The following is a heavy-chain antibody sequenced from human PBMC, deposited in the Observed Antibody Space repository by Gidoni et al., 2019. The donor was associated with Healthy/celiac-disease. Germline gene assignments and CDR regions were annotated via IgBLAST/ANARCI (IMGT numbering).Heavy chain of an antibody. V-gene: IGHV3-49*03. J-gene: IGHJ4*02. CDR3: TRDPGERWLQLPRGFDY. Sequence: EVQLVESGGGLVQPGRSLRLSCTASGFPFGDYAISWFRQAPGKGLEWVGFIRSKAYGGTTEYAASVKGRFTISRDDSKSIAYLQMNSLKTEDTAVYYCTRDPGERWLQLPRGFDYWGQGTLVTVSS. CDR1: GFPFGDYA. CDR2: IRSKAYGGTT. D-gene: IGHD5-12*01.